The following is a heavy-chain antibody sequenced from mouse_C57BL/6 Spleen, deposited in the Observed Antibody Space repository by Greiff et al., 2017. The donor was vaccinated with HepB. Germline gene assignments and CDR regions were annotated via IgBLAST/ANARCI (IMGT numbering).Heavy chain of an antibody. D-gene: IGHD2-1*01. CDR3: ARSLADPYGNYAFFDY. V-gene: IGHV1-72*01. CDR2: IDPNSGGT. CDR1: GYTFTSYW. J-gene: IGHJ2*01. Sequence: QVQLKQPGAELVKPGASVKLSCKASGYTFTSYWMHWVKQRPGRGLEWIGRIDPNSGGTKYNEKFKSKATLTVDKPSSTAYMQLSSLTSEDSAVYYCARSLADPYGNYAFFDYWGQGTTLTVSS.